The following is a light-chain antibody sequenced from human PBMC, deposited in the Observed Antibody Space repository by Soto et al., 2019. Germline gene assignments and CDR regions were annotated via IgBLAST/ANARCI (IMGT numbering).Light chain of an antibody. Sequence: EIVLTQSPATLSLSPGERATLSCRASQSVSSYLAWYQQKPGQAPRLLIYDASNRAPGSPARFRGSGPGTNSTLPISSLEPDDFAVYYCQQRSKWPPITFGQGTRLEIK. CDR1: QSVSSY. CDR3: QQRSKWPPIT. J-gene: IGKJ5*01. CDR2: DAS. V-gene: IGKV3-11*01.